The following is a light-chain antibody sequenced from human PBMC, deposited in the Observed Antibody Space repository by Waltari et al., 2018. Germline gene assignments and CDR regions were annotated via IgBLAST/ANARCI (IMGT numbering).Light chain of an antibody. Sequence: QSVLTQPPSVSAAPGQKVTISCSGSGSNIGSNYASWYQQFPGTAPKLLIYDGITGPSGTPYRFSGSKSGTSATLGITALQTGDEADYYCGTWDSALSVVVFGGGTRLTVL. V-gene: IGLV1-51*01. CDR1: GSNIGSNY. J-gene: IGLJ2*01. CDR2: DGI. CDR3: GTWDSALSVVV.